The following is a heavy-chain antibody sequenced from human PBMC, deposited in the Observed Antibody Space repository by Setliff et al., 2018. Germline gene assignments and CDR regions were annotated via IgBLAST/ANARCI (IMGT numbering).Heavy chain of an antibody. Sequence: PGGSLRLSCVASGFTFSNYAMAWVRQAPGKGLELVSAISGSTIYYADSVKGRFTISRDNAKNSLYLQMNSLRAEDTAVYYCARDISGYSYGAYYYGMDVWGQGTTVTASS. V-gene: IGHV3-21*04. CDR3: ARDISGYSYGAYYYGMDV. J-gene: IGHJ6*02. CDR1: GFTFSNYA. CDR2: ISGSTI. D-gene: IGHD5-18*01.